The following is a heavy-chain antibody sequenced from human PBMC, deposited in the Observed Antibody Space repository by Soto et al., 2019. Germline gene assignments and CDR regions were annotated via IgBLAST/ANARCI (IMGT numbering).Heavy chain of an antibody. CDR2: TYYRSRWYF. CDR1: GDSVSTNTAT. CDR3: ARLIGNSWLDS. Sequence: SQTLSLTCDISGDSVSTNTATWDWIRQSPSRGLEWLGRTYYRSRWYFDYAVSVKSRITISPDISNNQVSLQLTSVTPDDTAVYYCARLIGNSWLDSWGQGILVTVSS. D-gene: IGHD3-16*01. V-gene: IGHV6-1*01. J-gene: IGHJ5*01.